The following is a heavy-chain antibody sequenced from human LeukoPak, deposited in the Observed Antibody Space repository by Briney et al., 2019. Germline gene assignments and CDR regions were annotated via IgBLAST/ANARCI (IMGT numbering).Heavy chain of an antibody. CDR3: ARENWYSDY. V-gene: IGHV1-2*02. Sequence: ASVKVSCKASGYTFTHYRLHWVRQAHGQGLEWMGWVNPDSGATNYQQNFQGRVTMTRDTSISTVCMELSRLRPDDTAVYYCARENWYSDYWGQGTLVTVSS. J-gene: IGHJ4*02. CDR2: VNPDSGAT. D-gene: IGHD1-1*01. CDR1: GYTFTHYR.